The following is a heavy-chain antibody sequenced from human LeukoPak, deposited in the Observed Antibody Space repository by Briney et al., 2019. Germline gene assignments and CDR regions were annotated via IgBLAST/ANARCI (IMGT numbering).Heavy chain of an antibody. CDR2: ISGSGGST. D-gene: IGHD5-18*01. J-gene: IGHJ3*02. CDR3: ARNQWLPFDAFDI. V-gene: IGHV3-23*01. CDR1: GFTFSSYA. Sequence: GGSLRLSCAASGFTFSSYAMSWVRQAPGKGLEWASAISGSGGSTYYADSVKGRFTISRDNTKNSLYLQMNSLRADDTAVYYCARNQWLPFDAFDIWGQGTMVTVSS.